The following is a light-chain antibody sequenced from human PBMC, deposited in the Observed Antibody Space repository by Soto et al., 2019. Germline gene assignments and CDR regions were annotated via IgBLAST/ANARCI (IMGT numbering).Light chain of an antibody. CDR1: SSDIGSNT. V-gene: IGLV1-44*01. Sequence: QSVLTQPPSASGTPGQRVTISCSGGSSDIGSNTVNWYQQLPGTAPKLLFYNNNQRPSGVPDRFYGSKSGTSASLAISGLQSEDEADYYCAAWDDRLKGVVFGGGTKVTVL. CDR2: NNN. J-gene: IGLJ2*01. CDR3: AAWDDRLKGVV.